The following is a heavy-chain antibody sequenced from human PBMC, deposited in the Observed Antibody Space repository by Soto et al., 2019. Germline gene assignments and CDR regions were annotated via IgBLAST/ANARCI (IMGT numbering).Heavy chain of an antibody. CDR3: GYDFWSGSYSVGHTSGMDV. Sequence: EVQLVESGGGLVQPGGSLKLSCAASGFTFSGSAIHWVRQASGKGLEWVGRIRDKVNKYATAYAASVTGRFTISRDDSKNMAYLQMNSLKTDDTAVYYCGYDFWSGSYSVGHTSGMDVGGQGTTVTVSS. J-gene: IGHJ6*02. V-gene: IGHV3-73*02. CDR1: GFTFSGSA. D-gene: IGHD3-3*01. CDR2: IRDKVNKYAT.